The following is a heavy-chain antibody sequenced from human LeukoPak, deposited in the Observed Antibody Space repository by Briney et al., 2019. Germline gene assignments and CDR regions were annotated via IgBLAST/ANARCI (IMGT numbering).Heavy chain of an antibody. V-gene: IGHV1-2*02. J-gene: IGHJ6*02. CDR3: ARVRIGQQLDKYYYYAMDV. CDR1: GYTYTDYY. Sequence: ASVKVSCKASGYTYTDYYMHWVRQAPGQGLEWMGWINPNSGGTNYAQKFQGRVTMTTDTSISTAYMEVSRLRSDDTAVYYCARVRIGQQLDKYYYYAMDVWGQGTTVTVSS. CDR2: INPNSGGT. D-gene: IGHD6-13*01.